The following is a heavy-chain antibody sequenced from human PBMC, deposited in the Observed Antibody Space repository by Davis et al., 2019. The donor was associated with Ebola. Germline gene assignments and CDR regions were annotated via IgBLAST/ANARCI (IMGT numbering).Heavy chain of an antibody. V-gene: IGHV3-30*03. CDR3: ARPLGRHLWPGATSGFHYSGLDV. CDR1: EFTFSSYS. Sequence: PGGSLRLSCAASEFTFSSYSMNWVRQAPGKGLEWVALISYDGGSAYYADSVKGRFTVSRDESKSTLYLHMSSLRADDTALYYCARPLGRHLWPGATSGFHYSGLDVWGPGTTVTVSS. D-gene: IGHD3-10*01. CDR2: ISYDGGSA. J-gene: IGHJ6*02.